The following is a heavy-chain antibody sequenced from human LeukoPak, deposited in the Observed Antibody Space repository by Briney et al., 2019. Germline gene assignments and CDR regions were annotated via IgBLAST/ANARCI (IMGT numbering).Heavy chain of an antibody. CDR3: ARGQLPNDYGDY. V-gene: IGHV1-8*01. D-gene: IGHD1-7*01. CDR1: GYTFTSYD. CDR2: MNPNSGNT. Sequence: ASVKVSCKASGYTFTSYDINWVRQATGQGLEWMGWMNPNSGNTGYAQKFQGRVTMTRNTSISTAYVELSSLRSEDTAVYYCARGQLPNDYGDYWGQGTLVTVSS. J-gene: IGHJ4*02.